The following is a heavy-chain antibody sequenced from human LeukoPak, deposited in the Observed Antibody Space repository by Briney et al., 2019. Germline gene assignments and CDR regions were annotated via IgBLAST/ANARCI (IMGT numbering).Heavy chain of an antibody. CDR1: AFIFSGHW. D-gene: IGHD1-26*01. V-gene: IGHV3-7*01. CDR3: ARGSEWELLTCDY. J-gene: IGHJ4*02. CDR2: IKEDGSER. Sequence: PGGSLRLSCEASAFIFSGHWLNWVRQTPGKGLEWVASIKEDGSERRYVDSVKGRFSISRDNAKNSLYLQMNSLRAEGTAVYYCARGSEWELLTCDYWGQGTLVTVSS.